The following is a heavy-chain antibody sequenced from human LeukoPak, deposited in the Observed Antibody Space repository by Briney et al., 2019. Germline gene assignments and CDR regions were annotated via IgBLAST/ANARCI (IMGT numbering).Heavy chain of an antibody. CDR1: GYSISSSNW. V-gene: IGHV4-28*01. Sequence: SDTLSLTCAVSGYSISSSNWWGWIRQPPGKGLEWIGYIYYSGSTYYNPSLKSRVTMSVDTSKNQFSLKLSSVTAVDTAVYYCARNIEDSGSSYLDPWGQGTLVTVSS. J-gene: IGHJ5*02. CDR2: IYYSGST. D-gene: IGHD1-26*01. CDR3: ARNIEDSGSSYLDP.